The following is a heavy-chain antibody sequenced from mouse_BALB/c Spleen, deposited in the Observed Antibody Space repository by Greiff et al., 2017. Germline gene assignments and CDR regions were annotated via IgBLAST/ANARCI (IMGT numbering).Heavy chain of an antibody. CDR1: GFTFSSYT. Sequence: DVQLVESGGGLVQPGGSLKLSCAASGFTFSSYTMSWVRQTPEKRLEWVAYISNGGGSTYYPDTVKGRFTISRDNAKNTLYLQMSSLKSEDTAMYYCARRYGSSPYAMDYWGQGTSVTVSS. D-gene: IGHD1-1*01. CDR2: ISNGGGST. J-gene: IGHJ4*01. CDR3: ARRYGSSPYAMDY. V-gene: IGHV5-12-2*01.